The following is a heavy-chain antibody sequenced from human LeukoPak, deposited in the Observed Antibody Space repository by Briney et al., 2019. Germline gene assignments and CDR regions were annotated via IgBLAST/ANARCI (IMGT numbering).Heavy chain of an antibody. Sequence: GRSLRLSCAASGFTFSSYAMHWVRQAPGKGLEWVAVISYDGSNKYYADSVKGRFTISRDNSKNTLYLQMNSLRAEDTAVYYCARAGYCSGGSCYPVLDYYGMDVWGQGTTVTVSS. CDR2: ISYDGSNK. CDR3: ARAGYCSGGSCYPVLDYYGMDV. J-gene: IGHJ6*02. CDR1: GFTFSSYA. D-gene: IGHD2-15*01. V-gene: IGHV3-30*04.